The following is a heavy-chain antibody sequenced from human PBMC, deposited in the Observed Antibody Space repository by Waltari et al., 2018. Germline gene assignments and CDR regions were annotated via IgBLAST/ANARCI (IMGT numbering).Heavy chain of an antibody. J-gene: IGHJ3*01. CDR2: ISDSGVIT. CDR1: GFNFISYA. Sequence: EVHLLESGGGLAQPGGSLRLSCAASGFNFISYAMSWVRQAPGKGWEGVAGISDSGVITKYADSVKGRFTISRDNSKNTLFLQMSSLRPEDTAVYYCAKVGVGLTTWYPFDVWGQGTMVTVSS. D-gene: IGHD1-1*01. V-gene: IGHV3-23*01. CDR3: AKVGVGLTTWYPFDV.